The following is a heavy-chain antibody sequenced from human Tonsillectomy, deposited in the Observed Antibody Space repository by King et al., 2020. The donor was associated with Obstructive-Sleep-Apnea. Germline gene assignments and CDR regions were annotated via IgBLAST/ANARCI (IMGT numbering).Heavy chain of an antibody. Sequence: VQLVESGGGVVQPGRSLRLSCAASGFIFSTYGMHWVRQAPGKGLEWVGFIRDDGRNKYYIDSVKGRFTISRDNSKNTLYLQMNSLRAEDTAVYYCAKEMAVGVGTAPAYNWFDPWGQGALVTVSS. CDR2: IRDDGRNK. CDR1: GFIFSTYG. V-gene: IGHV3-30*02. J-gene: IGHJ5*02. CDR3: AKEMAVGVGTAPAYNWFDP. D-gene: IGHD2-21*02.